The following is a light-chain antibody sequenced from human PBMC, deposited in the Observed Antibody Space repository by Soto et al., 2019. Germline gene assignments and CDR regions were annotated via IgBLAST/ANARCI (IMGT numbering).Light chain of an antibody. CDR1: QSVSIY. CDR2: DES. J-gene: IGKJ3*01. Sequence: ETVLTQSPATLSMSPGERATLSCRASQSVSIYLAWYQQQPGQAPRLLIYDESNSATGTPARFSGSGAGTDFTLTISSLEPEDFAVYYCQHRWAFGPGTKVDIK. V-gene: IGKV3-11*01. CDR3: QHRWA.